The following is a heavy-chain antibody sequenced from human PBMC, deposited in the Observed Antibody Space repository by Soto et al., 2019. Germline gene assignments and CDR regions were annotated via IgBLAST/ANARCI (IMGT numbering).Heavy chain of an antibody. J-gene: IGHJ3*02. V-gene: IGHV4-30-4*01. CDR1: GGSISSNDYY. D-gene: IGHD1-20*01. CDR3: ARGRYNWNQGAFDI. CDR2: IYYSGST. Sequence: SETLSLTCTVSGGSISSNDYYWSWIRQPPGEGLEWIGYIYYSGSTYYNPSLKSRVTISADTSKTQFSLKLTSVTAADTAVYYCARGRYNWNQGAFDIWGQGTVVTVSS.